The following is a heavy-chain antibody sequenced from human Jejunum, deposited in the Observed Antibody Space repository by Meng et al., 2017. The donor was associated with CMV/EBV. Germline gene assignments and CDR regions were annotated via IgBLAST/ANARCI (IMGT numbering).Heavy chain of an antibody. Sequence: DFVGTSGYYWTWIRQPPGQGLEWIGSVYFGASNYYNPSLKSRTTISVDTAKNQFSLRLDSVAAADTAVYYCARHAYIGWSGPWFDPWGQGTLVTVSS. CDR2: VYFGASN. CDR1: DFVGTSGYY. CDR3: ARHAYIGWSGPWFDP. J-gene: IGHJ5*02. D-gene: IGHD3-9*01. V-gene: IGHV4-39*01.